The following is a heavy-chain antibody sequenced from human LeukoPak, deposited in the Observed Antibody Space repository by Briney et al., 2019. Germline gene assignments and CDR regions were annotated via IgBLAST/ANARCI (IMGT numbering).Heavy chain of an antibody. CDR3: AKGHLSYYYYMDV. D-gene: IGHD2/OR15-2a*01. Sequence: GGSLRLSCAASGFTFSKNGMHWVRQAPGKGLEWVAVISYDGSNKYYADSVKGRFTISRDNSKNTLYLQMNSLRTEDTALYYCAKGHLSYYYYMDVWGKGTTVTVSS. CDR2: ISYDGSNK. J-gene: IGHJ6*03. CDR1: GFTFSKNG. V-gene: IGHV3-30*18.